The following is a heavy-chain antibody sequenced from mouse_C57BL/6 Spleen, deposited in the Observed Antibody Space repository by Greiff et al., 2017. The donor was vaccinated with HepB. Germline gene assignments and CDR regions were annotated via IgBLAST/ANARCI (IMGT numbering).Heavy chain of an antibody. Sequence: VQLQQSGAELVRPGTSVKVSCKASGYAFTNYLIEWVKQRPGQGLEWIGVINPGSGGTNYNEKFKGKATLTADKSSSTAYMQLSSLTSEDSAVYFCARRGYGNFPWFAYWGQGTLVTVSA. CDR3: ARRGYGNFPWFAY. CDR2: INPGSGGT. J-gene: IGHJ3*01. V-gene: IGHV1-54*01. D-gene: IGHD2-1*01. CDR1: GYAFTNYL.